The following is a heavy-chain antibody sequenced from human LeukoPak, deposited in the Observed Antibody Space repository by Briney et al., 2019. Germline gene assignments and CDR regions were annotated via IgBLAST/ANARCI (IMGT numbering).Heavy chain of an antibody. CDR2: IYPGDSGP. J-gene: IGHJ3*01. CDR1: GYSFTGYC. CDR3: GMSGDRVPLQDDVFDV. Sequence: GESLKISCKVSGYSFTGYCIGWVRQMPGKGLEGMGIIYPGDSGPTYSPSFQGQVTISVDKSISTAYLQWSSLQASDTAMYYCGMSGDRVPLQDDVFDVWGQGTMVTVST. V-gene: IGHV5-51*01. D-gene: IGHD1-26*01.